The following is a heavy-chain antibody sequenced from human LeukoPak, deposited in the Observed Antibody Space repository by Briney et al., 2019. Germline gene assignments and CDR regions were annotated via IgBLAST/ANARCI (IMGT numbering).Heavy chain of an antibody. V-gene: IGHV1-8*01. D-gene: IGHD3-3*01. CDR3: ARVKRFGYWFDP. Sequence: GASVKVSCKASGYIFTSYDINWVRQATGQGLEWMGWMNPNSGNTGYAQKFQGRVTMTRNTSISTAYMELSSLRSEDTAVYYCARVKRFGYWFDPWGQGTLVTVSS. CDR1: GYIFTSYD. CDR2: MNPNSGNT. J-gene: IGHJ5*02.